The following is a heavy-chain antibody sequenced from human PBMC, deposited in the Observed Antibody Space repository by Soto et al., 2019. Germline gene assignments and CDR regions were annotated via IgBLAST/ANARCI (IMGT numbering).Heavy chain of an antibody. J-gene: IGHJ4*02. CDR1: GFTFSSFS. V-gene: IGHV3-30-3*01. D-gene: IGHD6-19*01. Sequence: QVQLVESGGGVVQPGRSLRLSCAASGFTFSSFSLHWVRQAPGKGLEWLALISYDGSTKYNADSVKGRFTVSRDNSNNTLYLQLSGLSPEETAVYYFARTTTVAGTPEFDSWGQGTLVTVSS. CDR2: ISYDGSTK. CDR3: ARTTTVAGTPEFDS.